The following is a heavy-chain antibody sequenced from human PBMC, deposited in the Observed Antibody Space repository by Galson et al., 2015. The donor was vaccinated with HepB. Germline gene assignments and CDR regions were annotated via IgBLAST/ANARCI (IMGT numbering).Heavy chain of an antibody. D-gene: IGHD3-3*01. CDR3: ASGTPAHYDFWSGYPYDAFDI. J-gene: IGHJ3*02. Sequence: SVKVSCKASGYTFTGNYMHWVRQAPGQGLEWMGRINPNSGGTNYAQKFQGRVTMTRDTSISTAYMELSRLRSDDTAVYYCASGTPAHYDFWSGYPYDAFDIWGQGTMVTVSS. CDR2: INPNSGGT. CDR1: GYTFTGNY. V-gene: IGHV1-2*06.